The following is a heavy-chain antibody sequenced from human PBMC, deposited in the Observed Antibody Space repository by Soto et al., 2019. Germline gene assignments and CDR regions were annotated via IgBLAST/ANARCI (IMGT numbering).Heavy chain of an antibody. CDR1: GGSYSIDA. Sequence: ASVKGSCKAAGGSYSIDAISWGRQAPGQGLEWMGGIIPIFGTANYAQKFQGRVTMTEDTSTDTAYMELSSLRSEDTAVYYCATDRRHYYDSSGYYRTFDYWGQGTLVTVSS. J-gene: IGHJ4*02. D-gene: IGHD3-22*01. CDR2: IIPIFGTA. V-gene: IGHV1-69*06. CDR3: ATDRRHYYDSSGYYRTFDY.